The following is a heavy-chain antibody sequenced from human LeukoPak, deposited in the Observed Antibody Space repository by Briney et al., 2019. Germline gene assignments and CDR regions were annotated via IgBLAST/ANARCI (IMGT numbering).Heavy chain of an antibody. V-gene: IGHV4-59*01. CDR2: ITNPGNT. CDR3: ASSYCGGDCYPTAFDI. D-gene: IGHD2-21*02. J-gene: IGHJ3*02. CDR1: GASISHYY. Sequence: SETLSLTCTVSGASISHYYWNWIRQSPGKGLEWIGYITNPGNTDYNPSLKSRVTISLDTSRDQFSLKLSSVTAADTAVYYCASSYCGGDCYPTAFDIWGQGTMVTVSS.